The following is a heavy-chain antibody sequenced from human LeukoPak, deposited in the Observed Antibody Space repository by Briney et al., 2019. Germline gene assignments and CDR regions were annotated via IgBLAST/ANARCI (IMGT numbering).Heavy chain of an antibody. D-gene: IGHD3-22*01. V-gene: IGHV5-51*01. CDR3: ARGYYDSSGYYGPGQDDAFDI. CDR1: GYSFTSCW. J-gene: IGHJ3*02. CDR2: IYPGDSDT. Sequence: GESLKISCKGSGYSFTSCWIGWVRQMPGKGLEWMGIIYPGDSDTRYSPSFQGQVTISADKSISTAYLQWSSLKASDTAMYYCARGYYDSSGYYGPGQDDAFDIWGQGTMVTVSS.